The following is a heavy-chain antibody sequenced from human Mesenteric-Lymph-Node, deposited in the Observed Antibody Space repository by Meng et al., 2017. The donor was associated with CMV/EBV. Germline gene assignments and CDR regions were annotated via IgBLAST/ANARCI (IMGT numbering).Heavy chain of an antibody. CDR2: IKQDGSEK. J-gene: IGHJ4*02. CDR3: VRDRRRWASNSWYHDF. D-gene: IGHD6-13*01. Sequence: GGSLRLSCAASGFTFSSYWMSWVRQAPGKGLEWVANIKQDGSEKYYVDSVKGRFTISRDNAKNSLYLQMNSLRAEDTAVYYCVRDRRRWASNSWYHDFWGQGTLVTVSS. CDR1: GFTFSSYW. V-gene: IGHV3-7*01.